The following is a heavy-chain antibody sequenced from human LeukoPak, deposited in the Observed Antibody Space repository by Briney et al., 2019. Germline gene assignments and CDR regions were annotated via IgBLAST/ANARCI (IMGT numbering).Heavy chain of an antibody. CDR3: AKSNGYGLVDI. V-gene: IGHV4-59*12. CDR2: IYDTGRT. Sequence: PSETLSLTCTVSVDSMFSYYWTWIRQPPGGGLEWIGYIYDTGRTNYSPSLKSRVTISLDTSRNQFSLKLNSVTAADTAVYYCAKSNGYGLVDIWGQGTMVTVSS. J-gene: IGHJ3*02. CDR1: VDSMFSYY. D-gene: IGHD3-10*01.